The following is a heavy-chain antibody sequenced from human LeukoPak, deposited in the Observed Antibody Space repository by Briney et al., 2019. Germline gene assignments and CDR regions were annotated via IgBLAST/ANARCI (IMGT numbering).Heavy chain of an antibody. V-gene: IGHV1-24*01. D-gene: IGHD4-17*01. CDR2: FDPEDGET. CDR1: GYTLTELS. CDR3: ARTKDRTVTTPDY. J-gene: IGHJ4*02. Sequence: ASVKVSCKVSGYTLTELSMHWVRQAPGKGLEWMGGFDPEDGETIYAQKFQGRVTMTEDTSTDTAYMELSRLRSDDTAVYYCARTKDRTVTTPDYWGQGTLVTVSS.